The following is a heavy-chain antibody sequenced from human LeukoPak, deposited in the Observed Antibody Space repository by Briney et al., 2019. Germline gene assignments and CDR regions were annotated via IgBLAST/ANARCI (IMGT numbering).Heavy chain of an antibody. Sequence: SETLSLTCAVYGGSFTTYYWSWIRQPPGKGLEWIGYIYYSGSTNYNPSLKSRLTISVDTSNNQFSLKLSSVTAADTAVYYCATIAGSSSFWGQGTLVTVSS. CDR2: IYYSGST. CDR1: GGSFTTYY. CDR3: ATIAGSSSF. D-gene: IGHD6-6*01. V-gene: IGHV4-59*08. J-gene: IGHJ4*02.